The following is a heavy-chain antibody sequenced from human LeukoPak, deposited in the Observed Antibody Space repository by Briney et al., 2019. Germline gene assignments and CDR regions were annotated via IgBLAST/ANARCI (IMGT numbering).Heavy chain of an antibody. Sequence: AGSLRLSCAGSGFTFSNYFMHWVRQAPGKGLEFDSSITYTGDETYYARSVKGRFTVSRDNSKNTLYLQMGSLRAEDTAIYYCARDPSVGGYSGSELDFWGQGTLVTVSS. V-gene: IGHV3-64*01. D-gene: IGHD5-12*01. J-gene: IGHJ4*02. CDR2: ITYTGDET. CDR1: GFTFSNYF. CDR3: ARDPSVGGYSGSELDF.